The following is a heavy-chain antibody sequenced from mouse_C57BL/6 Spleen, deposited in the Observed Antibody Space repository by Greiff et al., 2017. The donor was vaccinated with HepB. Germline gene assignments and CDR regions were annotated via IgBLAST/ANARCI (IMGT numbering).Heavy chain of an antibody. J-gene: IGHJ2*01. CDR1: GYTFTDYY. D-gene: IGHD1-1*01. CDR3: ARQDTTVVEGYFDY. V-gene: IGHV1-19*01. Sequence: VQLKESGPVLVKPGASVKMSCKASGYTFTDYYMNWVKQSHGKSLEWIGVINPYNGGTSYNQKFKGKATLTVDKSSSTAYMELNSLTSEDSAVYYCARQDTTVVEGYFDYWGQGTTLTVSS. CDR2: INPYNGGT.